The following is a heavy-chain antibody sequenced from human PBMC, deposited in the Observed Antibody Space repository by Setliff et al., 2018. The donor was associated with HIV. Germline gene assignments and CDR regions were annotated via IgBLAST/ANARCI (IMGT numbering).Heavy chain of an antibody. CDR1: GGSFTDIGGSFTDYY. D-gene: IGHD5-18*01. CDR2: INHSGST. Sequence: PSETLSLTCAVFGGSFTDIGGSFTDYYWIWIRQPPGKGLEWIGEINHSGSTHYNPSLKSRVTISVDTSKNQFSLKLSSVTAADTAVYYCARRQQLWLLYAFDIWGQGTMVTVSS. J-gene: IGHJ3*02. V-gene: IGHV4-34*01. CDR3: ARRQQLWLLYAFDI.